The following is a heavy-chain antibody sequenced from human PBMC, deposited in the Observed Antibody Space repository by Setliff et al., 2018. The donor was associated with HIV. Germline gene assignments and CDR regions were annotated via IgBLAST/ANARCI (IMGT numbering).Heavy chain of an antibody. Sequence: SETLSLTCTVSGGSISKSNYYWGWIRQPPGKGLEWIGSIFHSGSANYNPSLKSRVTISVDTSKNQFSLKLSSVTAADTAVYYCARQWYYYDSSGYYPDAFDIWGQGTMVTVSS. J-gene: IGHJ3*02. V-gene: IGHV4-39*01. CDR3: ARQWYYYDSSGYYPDAFDI. CDR2: IFHSGSA. D-gene: IGHD3-22*01. CDR1: GGSISKSNYY.